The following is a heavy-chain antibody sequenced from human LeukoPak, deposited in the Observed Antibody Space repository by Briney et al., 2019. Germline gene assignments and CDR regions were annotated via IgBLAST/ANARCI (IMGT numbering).Heavy chain of an antibody. CDR1: GGSFSGYY. D-gene: IGHD5-12*01. V-gene: IGHV4-34*01. Sequence: SETLSLTCAVYGGSFSGYYWSWIRQPPGKGLEWIGEINHSGSTNYNPSLKSRVTISVDTSKNQFSLKLSSVTAADTAVYYCASGFQRLRFVRDYWGQGTLVTVSS. CDR3: ASGFQRLRFVRDY. J-gene: IGHJ4*02. CDR2: INHSGST.